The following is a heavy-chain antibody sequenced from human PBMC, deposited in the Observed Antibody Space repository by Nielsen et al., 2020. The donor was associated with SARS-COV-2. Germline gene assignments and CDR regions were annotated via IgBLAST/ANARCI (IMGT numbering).Heavy chain of an antibody. Sequence: GESLKISCAASGFTFSSYAMSWVRQAPGKGLEWVSAISGSGGSTYYADSVKGRFTISRDNSKNTLYLQMNSLRAEDTAVYYCAKESFSDLRQLVNWGQGTLVTVSS. CDR2: ISGSGGST. V-gene: IGHV3-23*01. CDR1: GFTFSSYA. J-gene: IGHJ4*02. CDR3: AKESFSDLRQLVN. D-gene: IGHD6-6*01.